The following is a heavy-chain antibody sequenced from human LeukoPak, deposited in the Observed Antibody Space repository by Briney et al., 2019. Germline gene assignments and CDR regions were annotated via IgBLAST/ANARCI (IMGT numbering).Heavy chain of an antibody. V-gene: IGHV3-11*01. J-gene: IGHJ6*03. D-gene: IGHD6-13*01. Sequence: PGGSLRLSCAASGFTFSDYYMSWIRQAPGKGLEWVSYISSSGSTIYYADSVKGRFTISRDNAKNSLYLQMNSLRAEDTAEYYCARDKASSSSWGHYYYYYMDVWGKGTTVTVSS. CDR2: ISSSGSTI. CDR3: ARDKASSSSWGHYYYYYMDV. CDR1: GFTFSDYY.